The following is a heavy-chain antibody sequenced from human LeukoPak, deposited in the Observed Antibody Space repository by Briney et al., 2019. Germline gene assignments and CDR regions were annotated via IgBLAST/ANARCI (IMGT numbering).Heavy chain of an antibody. CDR3: AKMILRGPGRSSSTWYTDPFDY. Sequence: QPGGSLRLSCAASGFTFSSYAMHWVRQAPGKGLEWVSVISGGGSSTYYADSVKGRFTISRDNSKNTLYLEMNSLRAEDTAIYYCAKMILRGPGRSSSTWYTDPFDYWGQGTLVTVSS. J-gene: IGHJ4*02. CDR1: GFTFSSYA. D-gene: IGHD6-13*01. CDR2: ISGGGSST. V-gene: IGHV3-23*01.